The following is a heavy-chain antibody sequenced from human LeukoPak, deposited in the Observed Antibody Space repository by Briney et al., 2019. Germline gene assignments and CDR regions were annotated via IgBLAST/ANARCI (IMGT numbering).Heavy chain of an antibody. V-gene: IGHV7-4-1*02. CDR1: GYTFTTYP. CDR2: INTNTGNP. D-gene: IGHD2-2*01. Sequence: ASVKVSCKASGYTFTTYPMNWVRQAPGQGLEWMGWINTNTGNPTYAQGFTGRFVFSLDTSVSTAYPQISSLKAEDTAVYYCARGGGLYRYCSSTSCFDSWGQGTLVTVSS. CDR3: ARGGGLYRYCSSTSCFDS. J-gene: IGHJ4*02.